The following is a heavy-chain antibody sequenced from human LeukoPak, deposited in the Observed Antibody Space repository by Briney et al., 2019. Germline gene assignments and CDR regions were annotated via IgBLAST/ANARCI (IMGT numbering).Heavy chain of an antibody. Sequence: SETLSLTCTVSGGSISSYYWSWIRQPPGKGLEWIGYIYYSGSTNYNPSLKSRVTISVDTSKNQFSLKLSSVTAADTAVYYCARDMSYAFFDYWGQGTLVTVSS. CDR3: ARDMSYAFFDY. CDR2: IYYSGST. J-gene: IGHJ4*02. CDR1: GGSISSYY. V-gene: IGHV4-59*01. D-gene: IGHD1-26*01.